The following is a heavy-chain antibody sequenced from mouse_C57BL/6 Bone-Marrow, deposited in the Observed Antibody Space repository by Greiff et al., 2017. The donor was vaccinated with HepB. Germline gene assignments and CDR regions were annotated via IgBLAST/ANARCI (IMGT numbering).Heavy chain of an antibody. J-gene: IGHJ2*01. CDR2: IDPSDSYT. D-gene: IGHD2-3*01. Sequence: QVQLKQPGAELVMPGASVKLSCKASGYTFTSYWMHWVKQRPGQGLEWIGEIDPSDSYTNYNQKFKGKSTLTVDKSSSTAYMQLSSLTSEDSAVYYCARWLLDWGQGTTLTVSS. CDR3: ARWLLD. CDR1: GYTFTSYW. V-gene: IGHV1-69*01.